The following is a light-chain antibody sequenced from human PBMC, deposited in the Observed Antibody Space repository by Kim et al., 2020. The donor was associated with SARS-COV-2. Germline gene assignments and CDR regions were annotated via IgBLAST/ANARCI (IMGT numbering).Light chain of an antibody. J-gene: IGKJ2*03. V-gene: IGKV4-1*01. CDR3: QQDYSTPYS. CDR2: WAS. CDR1: QSVLYSSNNKNY. Sequence: DIVMTQSPDSLAVSLGGRATINCKSSQSVLYSSNNKNYLAWYQQKPGQPPKLLIYWASTRESGVPDRFSGSGSGTDFTLTISSLQAEDVAVYYCQQDYSTPYSFGQGTKLEIK.